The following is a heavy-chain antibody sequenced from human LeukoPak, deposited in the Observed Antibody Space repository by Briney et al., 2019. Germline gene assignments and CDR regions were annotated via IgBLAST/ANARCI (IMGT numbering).Heavy chain of an antibody. Sequence: ASVKVSCKASGGTFSSYAISWVRQAPGQGLEWMGGIIPIFGTANYAQKFQGRVTITADESTSTAYMELSSLRSEDTAVYYCARDRVSSSWSTITPEYYFDYWGQGTLVTVSS. CDR1: GGTFSSYA. J-gene: IGHJ4*02. V-gene: IGHV1-69*13. CDR3: ARDRVSSSWSTITPEYYFDY. CDR2: IIPIFGTA. D-gene: IGHD6-13*01.